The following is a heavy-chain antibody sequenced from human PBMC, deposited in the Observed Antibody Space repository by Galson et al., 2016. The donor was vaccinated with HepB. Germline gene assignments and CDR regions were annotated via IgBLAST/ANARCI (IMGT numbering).Heavy chain of an antibody. D-gene: IGHD3-16*01. Sequence: SYAFSWLRQAPGKGLEWVSVSASGDITYYAHSVKGRFTISRDKSKNTLFLNMISLRAEDTASYYCASHLGGSSLDPFDIWGRGTMVTVSS. J-gene: IGHJ3*02. V-gene: IGHV3-23*01. CDR1: SYA. CDR2: SASGDIT. CDR3: ASHLGGSSLDPFDI.